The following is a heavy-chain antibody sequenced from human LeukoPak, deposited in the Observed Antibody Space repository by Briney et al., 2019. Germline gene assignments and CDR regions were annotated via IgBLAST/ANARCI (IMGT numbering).Heavy chain of an antibody. CDR3: ARGSTLYYYRD. Sequence: EASVKVSCKASGYTFTGYYMHWVRQAPGQGLEWMGWINPNSGDTDYAQKFQGRVTMTRDTSINTAYMELSRLRSDDTAVYYCARGSTLYYYRDWGQGTLVTVS. J-gene: IGHJ4*02. CDR1: GYTFTGYY. CDR2: INPNSGDT. D-gene: IGHD3-10*01. V-gene: IGHV1-2*02.